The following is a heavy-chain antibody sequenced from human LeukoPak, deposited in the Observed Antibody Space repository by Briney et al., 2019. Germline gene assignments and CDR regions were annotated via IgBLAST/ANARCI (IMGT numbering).Heavy chain of an antibody. CDR3: AREVYDSSGYHAVEYFQH. J-gene: IGHJ1*01. Sequence: SVKVSCKASGGTFSSYAISWVRQAPGQGLEWMGRIIPIFGTANYAQKYQGRVPITTDESTSTAYMELSSLRSEDTAVYYCAREVYDSSGYHAVEYFQHWGQGTLVTVSS. CDR1: GGTFSSYA. CDR2: IIPIFGTA. V-gene: IGHV1-69*05. D-gene: IGHD3-22*01.